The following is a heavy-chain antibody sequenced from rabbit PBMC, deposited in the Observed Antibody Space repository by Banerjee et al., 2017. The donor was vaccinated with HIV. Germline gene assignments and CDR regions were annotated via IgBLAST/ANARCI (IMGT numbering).Heavy chain of an antibody. V-gene: IGHV1S40*01. J-gene: IGHJ3*01. D-gene: IGHD1-1*01. CDR2: IYAGSSGST. CDR3: ASGNGGYEHAWGL. CDR1: GFSFSSRDY. Sequence: QSLEESGGDLVKPGASLTLTCTASGFSFSSRDYMCWVRQAPGKGLEWIACIYAGSSGSTYYASWAKGRFTISKTSSTTVTLQLTSLTAADTATYFCASGNGGYEHAWGLWGQGT.